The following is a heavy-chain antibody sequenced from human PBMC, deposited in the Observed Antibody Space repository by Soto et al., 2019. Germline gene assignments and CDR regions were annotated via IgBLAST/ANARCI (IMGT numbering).Heavy chain of an antibody. CDR3: ARERCSSTSCYWFYYGMDV. CDR2: IWYDGSDK. J-gene: IGHJ6*02. D-gene: IGHD2-2*01. V-gene: IGHV3-33*01. CDR1: GFKFSSYG. Sequence: GGSLRLSCVASGFKFSSYGMHWVRQAPGKGLEWVAVIWYDGSDKYYADSVKGRFTISRDNSKNTVYLQMNSLRAEDTAVYYCARERCSSTSCYWFYYGMDVWGQGTTVTVSS.